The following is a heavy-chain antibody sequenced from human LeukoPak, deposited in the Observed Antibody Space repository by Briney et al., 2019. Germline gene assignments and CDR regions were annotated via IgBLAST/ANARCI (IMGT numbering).Heavy chain of an antibody. Sequence: PGGSLTISCAGSGFTFNRYSLNWVRQAPGKGLEWVSTISAAGGSAYYSDSVRGRFTLSRDNSKNTLSLHMSSLGAEDTGIYYCAKSPADLSWVKQFDYFDYWGQGTLVTVSS. D-gene: IGHD2/OR15-2a*01. CDR2: ISAAGGSA. CDR3: AKSPADLSWVKQFDYFDY. CDR1: GFTFNRYS. V-gene: IGHV3-23*01. J-gene: IGHJ4*02.